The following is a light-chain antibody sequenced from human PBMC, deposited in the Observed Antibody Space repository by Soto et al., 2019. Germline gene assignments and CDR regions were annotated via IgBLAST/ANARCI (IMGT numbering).Light chain of an antibody. CDR1: SSDVGGYNY. CDR3: CSYAGSYTWYV. V-gene: IGLV2-11*01. Sequence: QSVLTQPRSVSGSPGKSVTISCTGTSSDVGGYNYVSWYQQHPGKAPKLMIYDVSKRPSGVPDRFSGSKSGNTASLTISGLQAEDEADYYCCSYAGSYTWYVFGTGTKVTVL. J-gene: IGLJ1*01. CDR2: DVS.